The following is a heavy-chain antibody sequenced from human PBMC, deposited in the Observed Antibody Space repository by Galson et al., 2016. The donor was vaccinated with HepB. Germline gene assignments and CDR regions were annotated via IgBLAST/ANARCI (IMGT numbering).Heavy chain of an antibody. CDR2: ISPDGSDT. J-gene: IGHJ4*02. Sequence: SLRLSCAASGFIFSTYWMNWVRQAPGRGLVWVSHISPDGSDTAYADSVKGRFTISRDNPNNMLFLQMSSLRADDTAVYYCAKRHEYCPPVGCSVDYWGQGTLVSVSS. D-gene: IGHD3-10*02. V-gene: IGHV3-74*01. CDR3: AKRHEYCPPVGCSVDY. CDR1: GFIFSTYW.